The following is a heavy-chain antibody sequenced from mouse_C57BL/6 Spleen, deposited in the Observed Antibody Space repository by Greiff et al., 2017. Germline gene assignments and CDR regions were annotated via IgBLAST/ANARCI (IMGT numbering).Heavy chain of an antibody. CDR2: ICPGDGDT. CDR3: ARGYDYPHYYAMDY. Sequence: QVQLKQSGPELVKPGASVKISCKASGYAFSSSWMNWVKQRPGKGLEWIGRICPGDGDTNYNGKFKGKATLTADKSSSTAYMQLSSLTSEDSAVYFCARGYDYPHYYAMDYWGQGTSVTVSS. CDR1: GYAFSSSW. V-gene: IGHV1-82*01. J-gene: IGHJ4*01. D-gene: IGHD2-4*01.